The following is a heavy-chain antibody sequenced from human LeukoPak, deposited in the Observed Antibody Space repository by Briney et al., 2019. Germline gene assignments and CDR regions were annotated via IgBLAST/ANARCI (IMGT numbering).Heavy chain of an antibody. D-gene: IGHD3-10*01. Sequence: SETLSLTCAVYGGSFSGYYWSWIRQPPGKGLEWIGEINHSGSTNYNPSLKSRVTISVDTSKNQFSLKLSSVTAEDTAVYYCAKEPQKSTRELSDYFDYWGQGTLVTVSS. CDR1: GGSFSGYY. CDR3: AKEPQKSTRELSDYFDY. CDR2: INHSGST. J-gene: IGHJ4*02. V-gene: IGHV4-34*01.